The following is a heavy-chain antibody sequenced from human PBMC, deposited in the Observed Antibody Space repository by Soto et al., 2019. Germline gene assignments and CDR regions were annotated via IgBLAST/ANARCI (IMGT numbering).Heavy chain of an antibody. J-gene: IGHJ4*02. CDR1: GGSISSGGYY. CDR2: IYHSGST. D-gene: IGHD1-1*01. V-gene: IGHV4-61*08. Sequence: SETLSLTCTVSGGSISSGGYYWSWIRQHPGKGLEWIGYIYHSGSTHYNPSLKSRVTISVDTSKNQFSLKLSSVTAADTAVYYCARRYGYSFDYWGQGTLVTVSS. CDR3: ARRYGYSFDY.